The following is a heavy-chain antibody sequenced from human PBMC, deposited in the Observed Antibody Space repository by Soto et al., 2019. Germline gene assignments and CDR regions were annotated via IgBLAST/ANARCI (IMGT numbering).Heavy chain of an antibody. CDR1: GFAFSSST. CDR3: ARGSYGDYSD. V-gene: IGHV3-21*01. D-gene: IGHD4-17*01. J-gene: IGHJ4*02. Sequence: EVQLVESGGGLVQPGESLRLSCTASGFAFSSSTMNWVRQAPGKGLEWVSSISSDSANIYYAGSVKGRFTISRDNAKNSLFLQMNSLRAEDTAVYYCARGSYGDYSDWGQGTLVTVSS. CDR2: ISSDSANI.